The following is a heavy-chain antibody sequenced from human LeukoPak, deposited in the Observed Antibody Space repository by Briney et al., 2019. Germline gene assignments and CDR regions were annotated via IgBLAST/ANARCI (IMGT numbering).Heavy chain of an antibody. V-gene: IGHV4-61*08. J-gene: IGHJ6*02. CDR3: ASHPLYDFWSGYFNAPYGMDV. D-gene: IGHD3-3*01. CDR2: IYYSGST. Sequence: PSETLSLTCAVSGGSISSGGYSWSWIRQPPGKGLEWIGYIYYSGSTNYNPSLKSRVTISVDTSKNQFSLKLSSVTAADTAVYYCASHPLYDFWSGYFNAPYGMDVWGQGTTVTVSS. CDR1: GGSISSGGYS.